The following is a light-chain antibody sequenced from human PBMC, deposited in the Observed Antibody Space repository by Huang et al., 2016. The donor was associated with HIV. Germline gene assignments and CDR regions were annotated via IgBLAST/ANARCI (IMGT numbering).Light chain of an antibody. V-gene: IGKV3-15*01. J-gene: IGKJ3*01. CDR1: QSVSSN. Sequence: EIVMTQSPATLSVSPGERATLSCRASQSVSSNLAWYQQKPGQAPRLLIYGASTRAIGIPARISGSGSGTEFTLTISSLQSEDFAVYYCQQYNNWPRTFGPGTKVDIK. CDR2: GAS. CDR3: QQYNNWPRT.